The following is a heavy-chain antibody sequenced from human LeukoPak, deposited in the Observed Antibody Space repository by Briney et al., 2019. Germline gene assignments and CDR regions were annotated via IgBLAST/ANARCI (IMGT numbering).Heavy chain of an antibody. CDR2: ISSNGVST. CDR3: ARDNTRYGGNFD. D-gene: IGHD4-23*01. CDR1: GFTFSSYA. Sequence: GGSLRLSCAASGFTFSSYAMHWVRQAPGKGLEYVSAISSNGVSTYYANSVKGRFTISRDNSKNTLYLQMGSLRAEDMAVYYCARDNTRYGGNFDWGQGTLVTVSS. V-gene: IGHV3-64*01. J-gene: IGHJ4*02.